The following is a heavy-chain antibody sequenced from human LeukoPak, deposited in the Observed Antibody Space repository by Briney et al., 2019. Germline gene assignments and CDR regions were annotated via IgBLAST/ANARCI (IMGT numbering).Heavy chain of an antibody. CDR2: INTDGSRI. CDR1: GFAFSSNW. J-gene: IGHJ4*02. V-gene: IGHV3-74*01. D-gene: IGHD3-10*01. Sequence: GGSLRLSCAASGFAFSSNWMNWVRQAPGKGLVWVSRINTDGSRIAYADSVKGRFTISRDNSKNTLYLQMNSLRAEDTAVYYCAKDRNYYGSGSYYNVDYWGQGTLVTVSS. CDR3: AKDRNYYGSGSYYNVDY.